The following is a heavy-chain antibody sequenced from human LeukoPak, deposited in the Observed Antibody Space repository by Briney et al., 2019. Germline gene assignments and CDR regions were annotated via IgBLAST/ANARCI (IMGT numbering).Heavy chain of an antibody. D-gene: IGHD3-3*01. J-gene: IGHJ4*02. V-gene: IGHV3-48*03. CDR3: AKDTIFGVVIILFDY. CDR1: GFTFSSYE. CDR2: ISSSGSTI. Sequence: GGSLRLSCAASGFTFSSYEMNWVRQAPGKGPEWVSYISSSGSTIYYADSVKGRFTISRDNSKNTLYLQMNSLRAEDTAVYYCAKDTIFGVVIILFDYWGQGTLVTVSS.